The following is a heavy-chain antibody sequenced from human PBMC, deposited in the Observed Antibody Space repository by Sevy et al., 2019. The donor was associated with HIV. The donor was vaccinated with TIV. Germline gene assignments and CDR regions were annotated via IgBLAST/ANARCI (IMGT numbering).Heavy chain of an antibody. V-gene: IGHV3-11*06. CDR1: GFSFSDYY. CDR2: ISGISTYT. J-gene: IGHJ4*02. CDR3: ARRAGNWDYFDY. D-gene: IGHD7-27*01. Sequence: GGSLRLSCAASGFSFSDYYVSWIRQAPGKGLEWVSYISGISTYTNYADSVKGRFTISRDNAKNSMYLQLNSLRAEDTAVYYCARRAGNWDYFDYWGQRTLVTDSS.